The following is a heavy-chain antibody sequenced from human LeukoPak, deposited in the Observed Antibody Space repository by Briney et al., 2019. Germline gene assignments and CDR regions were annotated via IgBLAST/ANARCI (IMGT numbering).Heavy chain of an antibody. D-gene: IGHD1-26*01. CDR2: IYYSGTT. V-gene: IGHV4-39*01. CDR3: ARQGRGTYYVYAFDI. CDR1: DGSITSSNYY. J-gene: IGHJ3*02. Sequence: SETLSLTCTVSDGSITSSNYYWGWIRQPPGKGLEWIGSIYYSGTTYYNPSLMGRVSISVDTSGNQFSLKLDSVTAADTAVYYCARQGRGTYYVYAFDIWGQGTMVTVS.